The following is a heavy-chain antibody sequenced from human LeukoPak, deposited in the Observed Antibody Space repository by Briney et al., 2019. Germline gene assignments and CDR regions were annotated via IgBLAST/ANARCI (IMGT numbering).Heavy chain of an antibody. J-gene: IGHJ6*02. CDR3: ARATFSVSGYYYYGMDV. Sequence: GGSLRLSCAASGFTFSDHYMDWVRQAPGKGLEWVGRSRNKANRDTTEYGASVKGRFTISRDDSTKSLYLQMNSLKTEDTAVYYCARATFSVSGYYYYGMDVWGQGTTVTVSS. CDR2: SRNKANRDTT. CDR1: GFTFSDHY. V-gene: IGHV3-72*01. D-gene: IGHD5/OR15-5a*01.